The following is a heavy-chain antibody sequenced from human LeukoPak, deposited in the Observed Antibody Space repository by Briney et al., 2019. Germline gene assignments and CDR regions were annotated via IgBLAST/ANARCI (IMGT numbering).Heavy chain of an antibody. CDR2: IRYDGSNK. CDR3: ARSPARASCGPFDI. J-gene: IGHJ3*02. D-gene: IGHD2-15*01. V-gene: IGHV3-33*01. Sequence: PGGSLRLSCAASGFTFSSYGMHWVRQAPGKGLEWVAVIRYDGSNKYYADSVKGRFTISRDNSKNTLYLQMNSLRAEDTAVHYCARSPARASCGPFDIWGQGTMVTVSS. CDR1: GFTFSSYG.